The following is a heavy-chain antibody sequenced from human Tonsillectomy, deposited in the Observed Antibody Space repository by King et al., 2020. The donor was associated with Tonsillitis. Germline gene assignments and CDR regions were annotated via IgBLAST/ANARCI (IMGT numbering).Heavy chain of an antibody. D-gene: IGHD3-3*01. CDR2: INHSGST. J-gene: IGHJ3*02. CDR3: AREALENDTFDI. V-gene: IGHV4-34*01. Sequence: VQLQQWGAGLFKPSETLSLTCAVYGGSFSGYYWSWIRQPPGKGLEWIGEINHSGSTNYNPSLKSRVTISVDTSKNQFSLKLSSVTAADTAVYYCAREALENDTFDIWGQGTMVTVSS. CDR1: GGSFSGYY.